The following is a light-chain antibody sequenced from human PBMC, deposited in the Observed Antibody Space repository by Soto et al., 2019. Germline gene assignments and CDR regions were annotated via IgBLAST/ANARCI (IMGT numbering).Light chain of an antibody. V-gene: IGLV3-1*01. CDR1: KLGDKY. J-gene: IGLJ2*01. CDR2: QDT. CDR3: QSWDSNTVV. Sequence: SSELTQTPSVSVSPGQTASITCSGDKLGDKYACWYQQKPGQSPVMVIHQDTKRPSGIPERFSGSNSGNTATLTISGTQAMDEADYYCQSWDSNTVVFGGGTKLTV.